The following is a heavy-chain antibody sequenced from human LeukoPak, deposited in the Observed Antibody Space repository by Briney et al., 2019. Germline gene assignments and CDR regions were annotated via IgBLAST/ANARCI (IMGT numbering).Heavy chain of an antibody. D-gene: IGHD5-18*01. V-gene: IGHV3-7*01. J-gene: IGHJ4*02. CDR1: GFTFSNYW. CDR3: ANEGEIGYGYFY. Sequence: GGSLRLSCAASGFTFSNYWMSWVRQAPGKGLEWVANIKQDGSEKNYVDSVKGRFTISRDNAKNSLYLQMNSLRAGATAVYYCANEGEIGYGYFYWGQGTLVTVSS. CDR2: IKQDGSEK.